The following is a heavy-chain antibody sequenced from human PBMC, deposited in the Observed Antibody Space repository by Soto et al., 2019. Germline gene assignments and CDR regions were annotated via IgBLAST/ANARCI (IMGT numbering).Heavy chain of an antibody. J-gene: IGHJ6*02. Sequence: QVQLVQSGAEVKKPGSSVKVSCKASGGTFSSYAISWVRQAPGQGREWMGGIIPIFGTANYAQKFQGRVTITADESTSTAYMELSSLRSEDTAVYYCARGGTAMVRYYYYGMDVWGQGTTVTVSS. V-gene: IGHV1-69*01. D-gene: IGHD5-18*01. CDR1: GGTFSSYA. CDR2: IIPIFGTA. CDR3: ARGGTAMVRYYYYGMDV.